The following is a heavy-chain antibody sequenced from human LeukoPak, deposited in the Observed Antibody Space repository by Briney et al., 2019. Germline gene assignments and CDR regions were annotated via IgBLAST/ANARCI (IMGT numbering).Heavy chain of an antibody. J-gene: IGHJ4*02. CDR2: ISGSGYYS. D-gene: IGHD1-26*01. CDR3: AKGGPTGSNYFDF. CDR1: EFTFDNYA. V-gene: IGHV3-23*01. Sequence: GGSLRLSCAASEFTFDNYAMSWVRQAPGKGLEWVSVISGSGYYSYYVDSVKGRFTVSRDNSKTTLYLQMNSLRADDTAVYYCAKGGPTGSNYFDFWGQGTLVTVSS.